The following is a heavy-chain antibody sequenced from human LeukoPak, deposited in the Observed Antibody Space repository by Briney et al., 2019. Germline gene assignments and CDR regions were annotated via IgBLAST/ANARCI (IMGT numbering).Heavy chain of an antibody. J-gene: IGHJ4*02. CDR2: ISYDGSNK. CDR1: GFTFSSYA. CDR3: ASQAPDGSGSYYPIDY. V-gene: IGHV3-30*04. Sequence: GGSLRLSCAASGFTFSSYAMHWVRQAPGKGLEWVAVISYDGSNKYYADSVMGRFTISRDNSKNTLYLQMNSLRAEDTAVYYCASQAPDGSGSYYPIDYWGQGTLVTVSS. D-gene: IGHD3-10*01.